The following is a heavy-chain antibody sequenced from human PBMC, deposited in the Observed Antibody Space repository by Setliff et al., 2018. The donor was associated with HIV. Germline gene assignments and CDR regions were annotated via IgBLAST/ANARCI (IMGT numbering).Heavy chain of an antibody. V-gene: IGHV4-61*02. CDR1: GGSISRGSYY. J-gene: IGHJ4*02. CDR3: ARATYYYDSSGYYYKSYYFDY. CDR2: IYASGST. D-gene: IGHD3-22*01. Sequence: SETLSLTCTVSGGSISRGSYYWSWILQPAGKGLEWIGRIYASGSTNYNPSLKSRVTTSVDTSKNQFSLKLGSVTAADTAMYYCARATYYYDSSGYYYKSYYFDYWGQGTLVTVSS.